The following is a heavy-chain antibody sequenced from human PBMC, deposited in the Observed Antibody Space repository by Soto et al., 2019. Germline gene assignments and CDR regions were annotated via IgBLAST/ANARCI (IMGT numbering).Heavy chain of an antibody. CDR1: SGSISNGDYY. Sequence: PSHTLSLTCTVSSGSISNGDYYWSWIRHPPEKGLEWSGDTYYSRSTYYNPSLKSRGTVSVDPSKNQFSLKLSAVTAADTAAYYCARAGVEMATNWAHWGHGTLVTVSS. CDR3: ARAGVEMATNWAH. CDR2: TYYSRST. J-gene: IGHJ4*01. V-gene: IGHV4-30-4*01. D-gene: IGHD2-21*01.